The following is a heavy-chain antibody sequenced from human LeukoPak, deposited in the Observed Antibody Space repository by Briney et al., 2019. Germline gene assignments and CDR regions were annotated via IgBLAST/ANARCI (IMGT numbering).Heavy chain of an antibody. CDR2: IKQDGSEK. J-gene: IGHJ4*02. D-gene: IGHD3-3*01. CDR1: GFTFSRYW. CDR3: ERVIFGVVPPPSFAD. Sequence: GSLRLSCAASGFTFSRYWMSCVRQAPGKGLEWVANIKQDGSEKYYVDSVKGRFTISRENSTKSLYLHMNSLRGEDTAVYYCERVIFGVVPPPSFADCGQG. V-gene: IGHV3-7*01.